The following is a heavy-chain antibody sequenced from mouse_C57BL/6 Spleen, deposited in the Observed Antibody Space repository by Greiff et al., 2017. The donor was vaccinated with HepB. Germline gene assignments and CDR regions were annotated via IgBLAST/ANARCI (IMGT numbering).Heavy chain of an antibody. J-gene: IGHJ3*01. V-gene: IGHV2-6*01. Sequence: QVQLKESGPGLVAPSQSLSITCTVSGFSLTSYGVDWVRQSPGKGLEWLGVIWGVGSTNYNSALKSRLSISNDNSKSQVFLKMTSLQTDDTAMYYCADLGLPFAYWGQGTLVTVSA. CDR3: ADLGLPFAY. CDR2: IWGVGST. CDR1: GFSLTSYG. D-gene: IGHD4-1*01.